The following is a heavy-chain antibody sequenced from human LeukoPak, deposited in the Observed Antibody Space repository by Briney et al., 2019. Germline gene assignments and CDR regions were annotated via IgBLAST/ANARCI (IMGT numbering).Heavy chain of an antibody. V-gene: IGHV4-59*01. CDR2: IYYSGST. J-gene: IGHJ3*02. CDR3: ARFYYDSSGYSDLDGAFDI. CDR1: GGSISSYY. Sequence: PSETLSLTCTVSGGSISSYYWSWIRQPPGKGLEWVGYIYYSGSTNYNPSLKSRVTISVDTSKNQSSLKLTSVTAADTAVYYCARFYYDSSGYSDLDGAFDIWGQGTMVTVSS. D-gene: IGHD3-22*01.